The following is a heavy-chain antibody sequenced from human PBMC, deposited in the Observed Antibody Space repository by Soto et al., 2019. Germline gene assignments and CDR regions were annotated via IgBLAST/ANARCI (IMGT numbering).Heavy chain of an antibody. CDR1: GFTFSSYA. Sequence: LRLSCAASGFTFSSYAMHWVRQAPGKGLEWVAVISYDGSNKYYADSVKGRFTISRDNSKNTLYLQMNSLRAEDTAVYYCARGEHYDILTCYYTGYDAFDIWGQGTMVTVSS. V-gene: IGHV3-30-3*01. CDR3: ARGEHYDILTCYYTGYDAFDI. J-gene: IGHJ3*02. CDR2: ISYDGSNK. D-gene: IGHD3-9*01.